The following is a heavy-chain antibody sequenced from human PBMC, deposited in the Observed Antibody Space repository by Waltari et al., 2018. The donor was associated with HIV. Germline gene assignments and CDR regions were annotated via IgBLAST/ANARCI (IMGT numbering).Heavy chain of an antibody. D-gene: IGHD3-3*01. V-gene: IGHV3-9*01. J-gene: IGHJ5*01. CDR1: GFTFDAYP. CDR3: AKGGSHLTIFEAWFDS. Sequence: EVQLVESGGGLVQPGRSLRLSCAASGFTFDAYPMPWVRQSPGKGLEWVSGISWNSGITDYGDSVKGRFTISRDNAKNSLYLQMNSLTVEDTAFYYCAKGGSHLTIFEAWFDSWGQGTLVTVSS. CDR2: ISWNSGIT.